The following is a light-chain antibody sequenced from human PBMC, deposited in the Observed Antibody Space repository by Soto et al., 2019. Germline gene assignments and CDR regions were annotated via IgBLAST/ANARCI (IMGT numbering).Light chain of an antibody. J-gene: IGKJ2*01. CDR1: QSLLHSNGYNY. V-gene: IGKV2-28*01. CDR3: MQALQVYT. CDR2: LGS. Sequence: DIVMTQSPLSLPVTPGEPASISCRSSQSLLHSNGYNYLDWYLQKPGQSPQLLIYLGSNRASGVPDRFSGSGSGTDFTLKISRVEAEDVGVNYCMQALQVYTFGQGTKLEIK.